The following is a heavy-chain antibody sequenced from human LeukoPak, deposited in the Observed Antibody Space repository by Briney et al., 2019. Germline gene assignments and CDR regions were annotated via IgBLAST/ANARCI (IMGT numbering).Heavy chain of an antibody. D-gene: IGHD6-13*01. CDR1: GGSISSSSYY. J-gene: IGHJ3*02. V-gene: IGHV4-39*07. Sequence: PSETLSLTCTVSGGSISSSSYYWGWIRQPPGKGLEWIGSIYHSGSTYYNPSLKSRVTISVDTSKNQFSLKLSSVTAADTAVYYCARSYSSTFDAFDIWGQGTMVTVSS. CDR3: ARSYSSTFDAFDI. CDR2: IYHSGST.